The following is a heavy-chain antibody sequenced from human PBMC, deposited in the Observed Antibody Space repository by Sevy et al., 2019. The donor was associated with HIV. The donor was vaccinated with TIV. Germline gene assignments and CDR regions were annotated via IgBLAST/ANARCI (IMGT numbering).Heavy chain of an antibody. CDR1: GFTFSTYN. V-gene: IGHV3-21*01. D-gene: IGHD3-10*01. CDR3: ARDRTYGSFIDY. CDR2: IWSSSSYI. Sequence: GGSLRLSCAASGFTFSTYNMNWVRQAPGKGLEWVSSIWSSSSYIYYADSVKGRFTISRGNAKNSLYLQMNSLKVEDTAVYYCARDRTYGSFIDYWGQGTLVTVSS. J-gene: IGHJ4*02.